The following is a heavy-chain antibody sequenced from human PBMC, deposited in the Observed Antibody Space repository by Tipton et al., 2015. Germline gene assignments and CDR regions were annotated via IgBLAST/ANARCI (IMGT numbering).Heavy chain of an antibody. D-gene: IGHD4-17*01. J-gene: IGHJ4*02. CDR1: RGSVNSGSFY. CDR3: ARLDTVTTELDY. Sequence: TLSLTCAVSRGSVNSGSFYWSWIRLPPGKGLEWIGYIYYSGSTNYNTSLRSRVAMSIDTSKNQFSLKLTSVTAADTAVYYCARLDTVTTELDYWGQGTLVTVSS. CDR2: IYYSGST. V-gene: IGHV4-61*01.